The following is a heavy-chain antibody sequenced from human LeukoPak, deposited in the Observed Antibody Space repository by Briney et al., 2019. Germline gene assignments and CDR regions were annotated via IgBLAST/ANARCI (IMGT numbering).Heavy chain of an antibody. CDR1: GYTFTSYY. V-gene: IGHV1-46*01. J-gene: IGHJ4*02. D-gene: IGHD5-18*01. CDR2: INSSGGST. Sequence: ASVKVSCKASGYTFTSYYMHWVRQAPGQGLEWMGIINSSGGSTSYAQKFQGRVTMTRDTSTSTVYMELSSLRSEDTAVYYCASGYERGVFDYWGQGTLVTVSS. CDR3: ASGYERGVFDY.